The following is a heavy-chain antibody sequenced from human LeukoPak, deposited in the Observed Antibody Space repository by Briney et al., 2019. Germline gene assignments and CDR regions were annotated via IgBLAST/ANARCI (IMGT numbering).Heavy chain of an antibody. Sequence: SETLSLTCTVSGGSINDYYWSWIRQPAGKGLEWIGRIYTRGSTNCNPSLKSRVTMSVDTSKNQFSLKLSSVTAADTAVYYCARGRYCSADICSGGDAFDIWGQGTMVSVSS. J-gene: IGHJ3*02. CDR2: IYTRGST. CDR1: GGSINDYY. CDR3: ARGRYCSADICSGGDAFDI. V-gene: IGHV4-4*07. D-gene: IGHD2-15*01.